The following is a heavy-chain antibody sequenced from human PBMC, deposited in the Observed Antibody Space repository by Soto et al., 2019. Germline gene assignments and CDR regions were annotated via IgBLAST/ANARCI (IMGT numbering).Heavy chain of an antibody. V-gene: IGHV3-33*01. CDR1: GFTFSSYG. J-gene: IGHJ6*02. CDR3: ARDRGRYSGYDLMGTYYYYGMDV. Sequence: GGSLRLSCAASGFTFSSYGMHWVRQAPGKGLEWVAVIWYDGSNKYYADSVKGRFTISRDNSKNTLYLQMNSLRAEDTAVYYCARDRGRYSGYDLMGTYYYYGMDVWGQGTTVTVSS. CDR2: IWYDGSNK. D-gene: IGHD5-12*01.